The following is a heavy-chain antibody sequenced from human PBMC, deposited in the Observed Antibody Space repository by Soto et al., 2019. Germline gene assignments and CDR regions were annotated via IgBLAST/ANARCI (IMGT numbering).Heavy chain of an antibody. Sequence: GGSLRLSCAASGFTFSNAWMSWVRQAPGKGLEWVGRIKSKTDGGTTDYAAPVKGRFTISRDDSKNTLYLQMNSLKTEDTAVYYCTTAYYDFWSGYTDQYYYYYMDVWGKGTTVTVSS. D-gene: IGHD3-3*01. J-gene: IGHJ6*03. CDR1: GFTFSNAW. CDR3: TTAYYDFWSGYTDQYYYYYMDV. V-gene: IGHV3-15*01. CDR2: IKSKTDGGTT.